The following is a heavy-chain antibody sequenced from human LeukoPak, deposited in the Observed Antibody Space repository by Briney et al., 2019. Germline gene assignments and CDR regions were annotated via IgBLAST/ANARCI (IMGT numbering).Heavy chain of an antibody. CDR3: ARVPSHYDFWSGYYYYFDY. Sequence: SETLSLTCAVYGGSFSGYYWSWIRQPPGKGLEWIGEINHSGGTNYNPSLKSRVTISVDTSKNQFSLKLSSVTAADTAVYYCARVPSHYDFWSGYYYYFDYWGQGTLVTVSS. CDR2: INHSGGT. J-gene: IGHJ4*02. V-gene: IGHV4-34*01. D-gene: IGHD3-3*01. CDR1: GGSFSGYY.